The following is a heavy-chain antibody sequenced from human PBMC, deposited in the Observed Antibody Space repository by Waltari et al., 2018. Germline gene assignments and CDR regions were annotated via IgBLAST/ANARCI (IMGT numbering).Heavy chain of an antibody. D-gene: IGHD2-2*02. CDR2: INHSGST. J-gene: IGHJ4*02. V-gene: IGHV4-34*01. CDR3: ASVGYCSSTSXYTGDY. CDR1: GGXFSGYY. Sequence: QVQLQQWGAGLLKPSETLSLTCAVYGGXFSGYYWSWIRQPPGKGLEWIGEINHSGSTNYNPSLKSRFTISVDTSKNQFSLKLSSVTAADTAVYYCASVGYCSSTSXYTGDYWGQGTLVXVSS.